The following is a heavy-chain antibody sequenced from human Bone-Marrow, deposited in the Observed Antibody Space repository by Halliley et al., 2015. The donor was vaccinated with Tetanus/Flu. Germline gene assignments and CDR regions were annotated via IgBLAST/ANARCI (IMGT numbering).Heavy chain of an antibody. J-gene: IGHJ6*02. D-gene: IGHD4-17*01. CDR2: INQDGSEK. V-gene: IGHV3-7*03. CDR3: ATDSASTTVTNYHGMDA. Sequence: INQDGSEKYYVDSVKGRFTISRNNDRKSLYLQMNTLRAEDTAVYYCATDSASTTVTNYHGMDAWGQGTTVTVSS.